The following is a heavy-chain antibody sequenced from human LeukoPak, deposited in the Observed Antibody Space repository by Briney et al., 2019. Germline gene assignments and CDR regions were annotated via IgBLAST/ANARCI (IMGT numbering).Heavy chain of an antibody. CDR1: GGSISSSSYY. Sequence: SETLSLTCTVSGGSISSSSYYWGWIRQPPGKGLEWIGSIYYSGSTYYNPSLKSRVTISVDTSKNQFSLKLSSVTAADTAVYYCARGGYYYDSSGSDFDYWGQGTLVTVSS. D-gene: IGHD3-22*01. CDR2: IYYSGST. V-gene: IGHV4-39*01. J-gene: IGHJ4*02. CDR3: ARGGYYYDSSGSDFDY.